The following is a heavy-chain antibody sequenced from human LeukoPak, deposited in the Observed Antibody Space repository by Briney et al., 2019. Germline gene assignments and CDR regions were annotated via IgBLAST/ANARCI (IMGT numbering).Heavy chain of an antibody. CDR2: ISYDGSNK. V-gene: IGHV3-30*03. CDR1: GFTFSRDS. CDR3: ARVDWEGSGSYYFDY. Sequence: GGSLRLSCAASGFTFSRDSMNWVRQAPGKGLEWVAVISYDGSNKYYADSVKGRFAISRDNSKNTLFLQMNNLRAEDTAVYYCARVDWEGSGSYYFDYWGQGTLVTVSS. D-gene: IGHD1-26*01. J-gene: IGHJ4*02.